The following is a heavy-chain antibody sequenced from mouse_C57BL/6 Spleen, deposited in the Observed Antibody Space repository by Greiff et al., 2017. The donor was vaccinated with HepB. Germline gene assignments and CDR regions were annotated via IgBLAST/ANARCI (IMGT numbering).Heavy chain of an antibody. J-gene: IGHJ3*01. D-gene: IGHD1-1*01. Sequence: QVQLQQSGAELVKPGASVKLSCKASGYTFTSYWMHWVKQRPGQGLEWIGMIHPNSGSTNYNEKFKSKATLTVDKSSSTAYMQLSSLTSEDSAVYYCARGDYGSSSFAYWGQGTLVTVSA. CDR2: IHPNSGST. CDR3: ARGDYGSSSFAY. CDR1: GYTFTSYW. V-gene: IGHV1-64*01.